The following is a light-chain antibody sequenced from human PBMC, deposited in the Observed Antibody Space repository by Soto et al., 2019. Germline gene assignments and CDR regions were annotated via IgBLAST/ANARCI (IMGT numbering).Light chain of an antibody. CDR2: EVG. CDR1: SSDVGGYNY. J-gene: IGLJ1*01. CDR3: SSYTSNSTYV. Sequence: QSVLTQPASVSGSPGQSITISCTGTSSDVGGYNYVSWYQQHPGKAPKLMIYEVGNRPSGVSNRFSGSKSGNTASLTISGLQAEDEADYYCSSYTSNSTYVFGTGTKVTVL. V-gene: IGLV2-14*01.